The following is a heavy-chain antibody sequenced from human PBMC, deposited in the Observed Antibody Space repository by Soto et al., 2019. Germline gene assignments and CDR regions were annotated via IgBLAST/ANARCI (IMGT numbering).Heavy chain of an antibody. D-gene: IGHD6-13*01. CDR1: GGSISSGGYY. V-gene: IGHV4-31*03. CDR3: AAGYSSSWYYDY. CDR2: IYYSGST. J-gene: IGHJ4*02. Sequence: SETLSLTCTVSGGSISSGGYYWSWIRQHPGKGLEWIGYIYYSGSTYYNPSLKSRVTISVDTSKNQLSLKLSSVTAADTAVYYCAAGYSSSWYYDYWGQGTLVTVSS.